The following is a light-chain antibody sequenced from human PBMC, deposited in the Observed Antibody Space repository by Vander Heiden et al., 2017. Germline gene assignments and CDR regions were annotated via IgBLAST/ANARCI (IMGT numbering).Light chain of an antibody. Sequence: DIQMTQSPSSLSASVGDRVTITCRASQSIVTYLNWYQQKPGKAPKLLIYAASTLQSGVPSRFSGSGSGTDFTLTISSLQPEDFATYYCQQSYSTLMGFTFGPGTKVDIK. CDR2: AAS. J-gene: IGKJ3*01. V-gene: IGKV1-39*01. CDR1: QSIVTY. CDR3: QQSYSTLMGFT.